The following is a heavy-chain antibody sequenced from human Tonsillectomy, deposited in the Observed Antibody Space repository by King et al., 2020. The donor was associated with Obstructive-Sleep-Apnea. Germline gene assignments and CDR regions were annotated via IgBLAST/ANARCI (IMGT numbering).Heavy chain of an antibody. J-gene: IGHJ4*02. CDR3: ARDSRYYDILTGYFTPHEFDY. Sequence: QLVQSGAEVKKPGASVKVSCKASGYTFTGDYMHWVRQAPGQGLAWMGWINPNSGGTNYAQKFLGRVTMTRDTSISTAYMELSRLRSHYTAVYYCARDSRYYDILTGYFTPHEFDYWGQGTLVTVSS. CDR2: INPNSGGT. D-gene: IGHD3-9*01. V-gene: IGHV1-2*02. CDR1: GYTFTGDY.